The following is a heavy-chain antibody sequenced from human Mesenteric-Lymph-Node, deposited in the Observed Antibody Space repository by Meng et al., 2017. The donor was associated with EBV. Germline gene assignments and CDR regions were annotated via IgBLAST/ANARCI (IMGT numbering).Heavy chain of an antibody. D-gene: IGHD1-7*01. V-gene: IGHV2-5*02. J-gene: IGHJ4*02. Sequence: QIPFKESGPTVVKATQTLTLTCYFSGFSIFTTGVRVGWIRQPPGKALECLALTSWDDDERYSPSLKSRLTITKDTSRNQVVLTLTNMDPVDTGTYYCARQVGNYVGFDFWGPGTLVTVSS. CDR2: TSWDDDE. CDR1: GFSIFTTGVR. CDR3: ARQVGNYVGFDF.